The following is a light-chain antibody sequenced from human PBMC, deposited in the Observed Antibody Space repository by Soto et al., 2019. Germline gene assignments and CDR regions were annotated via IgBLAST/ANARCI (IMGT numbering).Light chain of an antibody. Sequence: SYELTQPPSVSVAPGQTARITCGGNNIGSKSVHWYQQKPGQAPVLVVYDDSDRPSGVPDRFSGSKSGTSASLAITGLQADDEGDYYCQSYDYDTSLSGSKVFGTGTKLTVL. V-gene: IGLV3-21*02. CDR1: NIGSKS. CDR3: QSYDYDTSLSGSKV. J-gene: IGLJ1*01. CDR2: DDS.